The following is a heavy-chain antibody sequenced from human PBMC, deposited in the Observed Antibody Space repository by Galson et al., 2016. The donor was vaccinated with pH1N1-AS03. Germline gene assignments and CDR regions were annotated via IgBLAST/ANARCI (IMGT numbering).Heavy chain of an antibody. CDR2: VKRKTDGGTT. V-gene: IGHV3-15*01. CDR3: TTDSGRISSFLFDP. D-gene: IGHD6-6*01. CDR1: GFTFSNAW. Sequence: SLRLSCAASGFTFSNAWMSWVRQAPGKGLEWVGRVKRKTDGGTTDYAAPVKGRFTISRDDSKDTVYLQMDSLKTEDTAVYYCTTDSGRISSFLFDPWGQGTLVTGSS. J-gene: IGHJ5*02.